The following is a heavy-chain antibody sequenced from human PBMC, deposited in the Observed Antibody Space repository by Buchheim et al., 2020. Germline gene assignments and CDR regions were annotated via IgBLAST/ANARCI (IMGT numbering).Heavy chain of an antibody. CDR1: GFTFSSYA. Sequence: QVQLVESGGGVVQPGRSLRLSCAASGFTFSSYAMHWVRQAPGKGLEWVAVISYDGSNKYYADSVKGRFTISRDNSKNKLDLQMNSLRAEDTAVYYCASIGKADYWGQGTL. V-gene: IGHV3-30*04. J-gene: IGHJ4*02. D-gene: IGHD3-16*02. CDR3: ASIGKADY. CDR2: ISYDGSNK.